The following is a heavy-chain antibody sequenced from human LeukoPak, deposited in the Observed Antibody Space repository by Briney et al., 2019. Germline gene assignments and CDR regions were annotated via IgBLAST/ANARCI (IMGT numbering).Heavy chain of an antibody. CDR3: ATGYCSGGSCYWFDP. D-gene: IGHD2-15*01. Sequence: SETLSLTCAVYGGSFSGYYWSWIRQPPGKGLEWIGGINHSGSTNYNPSLKSRVTISVDTSKNQFSLKLSSVTAADTAVYYCATGYCSGGSCYWFDPWGQGTLVTVSS. CDR2: INHSGST. J-gene: IGHJ5*02. V-gene: IGHV4-34*01. CDR1: GGSFSGYY.